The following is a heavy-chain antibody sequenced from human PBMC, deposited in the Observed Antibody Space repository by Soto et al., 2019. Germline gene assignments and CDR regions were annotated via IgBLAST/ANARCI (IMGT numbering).Heavy chain of an antibody. CDR3: ARDRRHELSIAAAEVLGFDP. CDR1: GYTFTSYG. Sequence: WASVKVSCKASGYTFTSYGISWVRQAPGQGLEWMGWISAYNGNTNYAQKLQGRVTMTTDTSTSTAYMELRSLRSDDTAVYYCARDRRHELSIAAAEVLGFDPWGQGTLVTVSS. D-gene: IGHD6-13*01. J-gene: IGHJ5*02. CDR2: ISAYNGNT. V-gene: IGHV1-18*01.